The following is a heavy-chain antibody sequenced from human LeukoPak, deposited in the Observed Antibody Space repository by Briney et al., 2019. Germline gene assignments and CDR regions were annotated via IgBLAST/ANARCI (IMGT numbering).Heavy chain of an antibody. J-gene: IGHJ4*02. CDR1: GFSFSDYY. CDR3: ARRSPSYYFDY. Sequence: GGSLRLSCAASGFSFSDYYMSWIRQAPGKGLEWVSYISTSVGNKYYADSVKGRFTISRDNAKNSLYLQMNSLRAEDTAAYYCARRSPSYYFDYWGQGTLVTVSS. CDR2: ISTSVGNK. V-gene: IGHV3-11*04.